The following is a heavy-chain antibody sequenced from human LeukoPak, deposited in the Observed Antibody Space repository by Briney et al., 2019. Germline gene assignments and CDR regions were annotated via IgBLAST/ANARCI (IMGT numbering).Heavy chain of an antibody. D-gene: IGHD2-2*01. CDR3: ARETHYCSSTSCYEVYFDY. CDR2: IYYSGST. Sequence: SETLSLTCTVSGGSISSYYWSWIRQPPGKGLEWIGYIYYSGSTNYNPSLKSRVTISVDTSKNQFSLKLSSVTAADTAVYYCARETHYCSSTSCYEVYFDYWGQGTLVTVSS. V-gene: IGHV4-59*01. CDR1: GGSISSYY. J-gene: IGHJ4*02.